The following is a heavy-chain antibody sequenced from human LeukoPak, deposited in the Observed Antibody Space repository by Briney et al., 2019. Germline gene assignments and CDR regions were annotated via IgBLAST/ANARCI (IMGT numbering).Heavy chain of an antibody. V-gene: IGHV1-69*04. CDR3: ARVLTTVTPDAFDI. J-gene: IGHJ3*02. D-gene: IGHD4-17*01. Sequence: SVSVSCKASGGTFSSYAISWVRQAPGQGLEWMGRIIPILGIANYAQKFQGRVTITADKSTSTAYRELSSLRSEDTAVYYCARVLTTVTPDAFDIWGQGTMVTVSS. CDR2: IIPILGIA. CDR1: GGTFSSYA.